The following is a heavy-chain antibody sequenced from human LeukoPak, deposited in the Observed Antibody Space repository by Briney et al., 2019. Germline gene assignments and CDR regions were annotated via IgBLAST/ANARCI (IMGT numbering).Heavy chain of an antibody. CDR1: GDIFSNYG. CDR2: IIPILNIL. D-gene: IGHD3-3*01. Sequence: ASVKVSCKASGDIFSNYGISWVRQAPGQGLEWMARIIPILNILNYAQKFQGRLTISADKPTSTAYMELSSLTSEDTAVYYCARDPDDLLSGGSYYDNGMGVWGQGTTVTVSS. CDR3: ARDPDDLLSGGSYYDNGMGV. V-gene: IGHV1-69*04. J-gene: IGHJ6*02.